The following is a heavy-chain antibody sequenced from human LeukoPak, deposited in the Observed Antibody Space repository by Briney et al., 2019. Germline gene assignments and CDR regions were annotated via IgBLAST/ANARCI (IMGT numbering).Heavy chain of an antibody. CDR3: AKDIGGSGDGFDY. CDR2: ISYDGSNK. CDR1: GFTFSSYG. D-gene: IGHD3-10*01. V-gene: IGHV3-30*18. Sequence: SRGSLRLPCAASGFTFSSYGMHWVRQAPSKGLEWVAVISYDGSNKYYADSVKGRFTISRDNSKNTLYLQMNSLRAEDTAVYYCAKDIGGSGDGFDYWGQGTLVTVSS. J-gene: IGHJ4*02.